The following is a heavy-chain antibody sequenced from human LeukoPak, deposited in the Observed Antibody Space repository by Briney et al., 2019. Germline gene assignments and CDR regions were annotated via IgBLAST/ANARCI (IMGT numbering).Heavy chain of an antibody. J-gene: IGHJ4*02. Sequence: SETLSLTCTVSGGPIGSYYWNWIRQPPGKRLEWLGYIYYDGTTKYNPSLKSRLTFSVDTSKSQFSLRLTSVTAAGTAVYFCAGSGDYGTFSYWGQRIPVTVSS. CDR3: AGSGDYGTFSY. D-gene: IGHD4-17*01. V-gene: IGHV4-59*01. CDR2: IYYDGTT. CDR1: GGPIGSYY.